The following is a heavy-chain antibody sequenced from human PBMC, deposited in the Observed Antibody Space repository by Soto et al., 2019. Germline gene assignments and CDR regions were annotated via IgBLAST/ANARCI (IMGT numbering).Heavy chain of an antibody. CDR1: GFTFSSYS. V-gene: IGHV3-21*01. D-gene: IGHD6-13*01. J-gene: IGHJ6*02. Sequence: PGGSLRLSCAASGFTFSSYSMNCVRQAPWKGLVWVSSISSSSSYIYYADSVKGRFTISSDNAKNSLYLQMNSLGAEDTAVYYCAREAGGGPGTTGGYYYYYGMDVWGQGTTVTVSS. CDR3: AREAGGGPGTTGGYYYYYGMDV. CDR2: ISSSSSYI.